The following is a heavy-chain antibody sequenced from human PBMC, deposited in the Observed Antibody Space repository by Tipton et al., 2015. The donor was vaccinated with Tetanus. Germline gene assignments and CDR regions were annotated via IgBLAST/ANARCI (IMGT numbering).Heavy chain of an antibody. Sequence: LVKPTQTLTLTCTFSGFSLSTSGVGVGWIRQPPGKALEWLALIYWNDDKRYSPSLKSRLTITKDTSKNQVVLTRTNMDPVDTATYCCARLSGMVRGFDIWGQGTMVTVSS. CDR3: ARLSGMVRGFDI. J-gene: IGHJ3*02. CDR2: IYWNDDK. V-gene: IGHV2-5*01. CDR1: GFSLSTSGVG. D-gene: IGHD3-10*01.